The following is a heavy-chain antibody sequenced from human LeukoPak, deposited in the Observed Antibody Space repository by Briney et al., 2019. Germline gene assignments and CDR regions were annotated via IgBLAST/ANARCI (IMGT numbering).Heavy chain of an antibody. D-gene: IGHD3-22*01. V-gene: IGHV3-23*01. CDR1: GFTFSSYA. Sequence: PGGSLRLSCAASGFTFSSYAMSWVRLAPGKGLEWVSAISGSGGSTYYADSVKGRFTISRDNSKNTLYLQMNSLRAEDTAVYYCVRDDDRPDNGLDYWGQGTLVTVSS. CDR2: ISGSGGST. J-gene: IGHJ4*02. CDR3: VRDDDRPDNGLDY.